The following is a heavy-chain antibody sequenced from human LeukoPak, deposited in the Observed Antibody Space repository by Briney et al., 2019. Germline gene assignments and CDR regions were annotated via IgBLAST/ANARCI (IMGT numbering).Heavy chain of an antibody. CDR3: TRAEVIVVVVAATLNFDY. CDR1: GFTFGDYA. CDR2: IRSKAYGGTT. V-gene: IGHV3-49*03. D-gene: IGHD2-15*01. Sequence: PGGSLRLSCTASGFTFGDYAMSWFRQAPGKGLEWVGFIRSKAYGGTTEYAASVKGRFTISRDDSKSIAYLQMNSLKTEDTAVYYCTRAEVIVVVVAATLNFDYWGQGTLVTVSS. J-gene: IGHJ4*02.